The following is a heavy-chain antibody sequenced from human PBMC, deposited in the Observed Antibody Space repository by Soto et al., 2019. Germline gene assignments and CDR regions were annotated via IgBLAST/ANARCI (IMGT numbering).Heavy chain of an antibody. CDR2: INPSGGST. CDR1: GYTLTSYY. J-gene: IGHJ6*02. CDR3: ARDQNAYGSGSYWSYYYYGMDV. D-gene: IGHD3-10*01. V-gene: IGHV1-46*01. Sequence: ASVKVSCKASGYTLTSYYMHWVRQAPGQGLEWMGIINPSGGSTSYAQKFQGRVTMTRDTSTSTVYMELSSLRSEDTAAYYCARDQNAYGSGSYWSYYYYGMDVWGQGTTVTVSS.